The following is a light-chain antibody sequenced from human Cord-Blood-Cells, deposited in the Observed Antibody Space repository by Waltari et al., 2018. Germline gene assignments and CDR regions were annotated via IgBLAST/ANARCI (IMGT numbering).Light chain of an antibody. Sequence: KMMRQSPETQHMSIEERATQSCRASQSVSSNLAWYQQKPGQAPRLLIYGASTRATGIPARFSGSGSWTEFTLTISSLQSEDFAVYYCQQYNNWPRTFGQGTKVEIK. CDR3: QQYNNWPRT. V-gene: IGKV3-15*01. CDR2: GAS. J-gene: IGKJ1*01. CDR1: QSVSSN.